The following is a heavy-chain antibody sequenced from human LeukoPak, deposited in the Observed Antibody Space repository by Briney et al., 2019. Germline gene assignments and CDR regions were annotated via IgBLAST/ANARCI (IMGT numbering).Heavy chain of an antibody. Sequence: SETLSLTCTVSGGSVSSGSYYWSWIRQPAGKGLEWIGHIYTSGSTNYNPSLKSRVTISVDTSKNQFSLKLSSVTAADTAVYYCARDPGGYFFDYWGQGTLVTVSS. CDR1: GGSVSSGSYY. J-gene: IGHJ4*02. D-gene: IGHD3-10*01. V-gene: IGHV4-61*10. CDR3: ARDPGGYFFDY. CDR2: IYTSGST.